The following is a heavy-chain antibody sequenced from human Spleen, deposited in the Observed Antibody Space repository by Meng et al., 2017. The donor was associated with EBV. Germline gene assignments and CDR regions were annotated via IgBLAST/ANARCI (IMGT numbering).Heavy chain of an antibody. V-gene: IGHV4-39*07. D-gene: IGHD3-22*01. CDR1: CGPMTSNSYF. Sequence: LWGSGPGLVKPSQPPSLTRTISCGPMTSNSYFWGWIRQPPGKGLEWIANTLYSGSTYYNPSLKTRVTISLDTSKNQFSLKLTSVTAADTAFYYCARTYSGYLENFDQWGQGTLVTVSS. CDR3: ARTYSGYLENFDQ. J-gene: IGHJ4*02. CDR2: TLYSGST.